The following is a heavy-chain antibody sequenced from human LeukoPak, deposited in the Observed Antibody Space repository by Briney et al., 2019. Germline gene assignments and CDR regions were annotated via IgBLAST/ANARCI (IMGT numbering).Heavy chain of an antibody. D-gene: IGHD3-22*01. CDR1: GGSISSSNW. V-gene: IGHV4-4*02. Sequence: SETLSLTCAVSGGSISSSNWWSWVRQPPGKGLEWIGEIYHSGSTNYNPSLKSRVTISVDTSKNQFSLKLSSVTAADTAVYYCARDLYYYDSSGYQGWFDPWGQGTLVTVSS. CDR2: IYHSGST. J-gene: IGHJ5*02. CDR3: ARDLYYYDSSGYQGWFDP.